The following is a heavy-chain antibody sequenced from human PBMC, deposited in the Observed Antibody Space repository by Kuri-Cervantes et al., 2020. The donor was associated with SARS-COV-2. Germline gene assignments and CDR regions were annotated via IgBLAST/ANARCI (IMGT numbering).Heavy chain of an antibody. V-gene: IGHV3-30*03. Sequence: GESLKISCVASKFTFSTCSINWVRQTPGKGLEWVAVISYDGSNKYYADSVKGRFTISRDNAKNSLYLQMSSLRAEDTAVYYCARDLRLGKSLDYWGQGTLVTVSS. J-gene: IGHJ4*02. CDR1: KFTFSTCS. CDR3: ARDLRLGKSLDY. D-gene: IGHD7-27*01. CDR2: ISYDGSNK.